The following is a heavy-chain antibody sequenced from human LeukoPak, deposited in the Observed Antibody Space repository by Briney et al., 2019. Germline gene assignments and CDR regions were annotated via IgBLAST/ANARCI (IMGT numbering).Heavy chain of an antibody. V-gene: IGHV3-21*01. CDR2: ISSSSTYI. D-gene: IGHD1-26*01. J-gene: IGHJ4*02. CDR1: GFTFSSYN. Sequence: GGSLRLSCAASGFTFSSYNMNWVRQAPGKGLEWVSSISSSSTYIYYADSVKGRFTISRDNAKKSLYLQVNSLRAEDTAVYYCARDQGGSDPYYFDYWGQGTLVTVSS. CDR3: ARDQGGSDPYYFDY.